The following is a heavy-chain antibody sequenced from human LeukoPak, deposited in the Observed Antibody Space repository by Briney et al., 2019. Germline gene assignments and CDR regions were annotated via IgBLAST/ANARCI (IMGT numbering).Heavy chain of an antibody. CDR2: IYHSGST. V-gene: IGHV4-30-2*01. CDR1: GGSISSGGYS. CDR3: ARVTVTTSFDI. Sequence: TTSETLSLTCAVSGGSISSGGYSWRWIRQPPGKGLEWIGYIYHSGSTYYNPSLKSRVTISVDRSKNQFSLKLSSVTAADTAVYYCARVTVTTSFDIWGQGTMVTVSS. J-gene: IGHJ3*02. D-gene: IGHD4-17*01.